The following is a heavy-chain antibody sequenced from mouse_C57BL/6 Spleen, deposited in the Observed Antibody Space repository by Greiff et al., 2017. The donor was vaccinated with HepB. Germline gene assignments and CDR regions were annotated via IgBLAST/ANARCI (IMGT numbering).Heavy chain of an antibody. CDR3: APTGTGWYFDV. Sequence: VQLQQPGAELVRPGTSVKLSCKASGYTFTSYWMHWVKQRPGQGLEWIGVIDPSDSYTNYNQKFKGKATLTVDTSSSTAYMQLSSLTSEDSAVYYCAPTGTGWYFDVWGTGTTVTVSS. D-gene: IGHD4-1*02. V-gene: IGHV1-59*01. CDR2: IDPSDSYT. CDR1: GYTFTSYW. J-gene: IGHJ1*03.